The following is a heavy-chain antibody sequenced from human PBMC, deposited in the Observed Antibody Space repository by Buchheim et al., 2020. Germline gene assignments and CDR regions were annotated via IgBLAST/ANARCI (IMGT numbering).Heavy chain of an antibody. Sequence: QLQLQESGSGLVKPSQTLSLTCAVSGGFIGSGGYSWSWIRQPPGKGLEWIGYIYHSRSTYYNPSLKSRVTISVDRSKNQFSLKLSSVTAADTAVYYCASVTNYGDWFDPWGQGTL. J-gene: IGHJ5*02. CDR3: ASVTNYGDWFDP. CDR1: GGFIGSGGYS. CDR2: IYHSRST. V-gene: IGHV4-30-2*01. D-gene: IGHD4-17*01.